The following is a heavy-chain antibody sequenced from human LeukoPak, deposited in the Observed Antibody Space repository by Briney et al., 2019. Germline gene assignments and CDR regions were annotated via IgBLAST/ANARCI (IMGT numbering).Heavy chain of an antibody. CDR1: SGSITNYY. D-gene: IGHD6-13*01. J-gene: IGHJ6*03. CDR3: ARLLPRSTAGTTYMDV. CDR2: IYYSGST. Sequence: SETLSPTCTVSSGSITNYYWSWIRQPPGKGLEWIGYIYYSGSTNYNPSLKSRVTISVDRSKNQFSLKLTSVTAADTAVYYCARLLPRSTAGTTYMDVWGKGTTVTVSS. V-gene: IGHV4-59*08.